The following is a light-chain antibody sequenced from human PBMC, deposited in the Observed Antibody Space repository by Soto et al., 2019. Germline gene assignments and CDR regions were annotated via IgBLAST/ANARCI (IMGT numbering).Light chain of an antibody. CDR3: QQYSSSPPT. CDR1: QSVSTN. J-gene: IGKJ1*01. Sequence: EIVLTQSPATLSVSPGERATLSCRASQSVSTNLAWYQQKPGQGPRLLIFGASTRAIGIPARFSGSGSGTDFTLTISRLEPEDFAVYSCQQYSSSPPTFGQGTKVDIK. CDR2: GAS. V-gene: IGKV3-20*01.